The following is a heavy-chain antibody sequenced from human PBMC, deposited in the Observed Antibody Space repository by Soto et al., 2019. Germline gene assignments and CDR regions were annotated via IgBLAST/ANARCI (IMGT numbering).Heavy chain of an antibody. J-gene: IGHJ4*02. V-gene: IGHV4-59*01. CDR1: GGSISSYY. CDR3: ARAAGDYFDY. D-gene: IGHD1-26*01. Sequence: QVQLQESGPGLVKPSETLSLTCTVSGGSISSYYWSWIRQPPGKGLEWIGSIYYSGSTKYNPSLKSRVTISVDTAKNQFSLKLSSVTAADTAVSYCARAAGDYFDYWGQGTLVTVSS. CDR2: IYYSGST.